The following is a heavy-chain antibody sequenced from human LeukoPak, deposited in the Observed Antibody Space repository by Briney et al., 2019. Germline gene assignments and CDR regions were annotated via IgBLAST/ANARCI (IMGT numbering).Heavy chain of an antibody. CDR2: IIPIFGTA. J-gene: IGHJ6*03. V-gene: IGHV1-69*05. CDR3: ARAPGYSYGYVGRYYYMDV. Sequence: GASVKVSCKASGGTFSSYAISWVRQAPGQGLEWMGGIIPIFGTANYAQKFQGRVTITTDEPTSTAYMELSSLRSEDTAVYYCARAPGYSYGYVGRYYYMDVWGKGTTVTVSS. CDR1: GGTFSSYA. D-gene: IGHD5-18*01.